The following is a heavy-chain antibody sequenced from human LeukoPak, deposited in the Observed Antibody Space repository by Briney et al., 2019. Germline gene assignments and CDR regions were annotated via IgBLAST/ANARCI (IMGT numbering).Heavy chain of an antibody. CDR3: ARDSSGYLGPRYYFDY. J-gene: IGHJ4*02. V-gene: IGHV3-20*04. CDR1: GFTFDDYG. Sequence: GGSLRLSCAASGFTFDDYGMSWVRQAPGKGLEWVSGINWNGGSTGYADSVKGRFTISRDNAKNSLYLQMNSLRAEDTAVYYCARDSSGYLGPRYYFDYWGQGTLVTVSS. D-gene: IGHD3-22*01. CDR2: INWNGGST.